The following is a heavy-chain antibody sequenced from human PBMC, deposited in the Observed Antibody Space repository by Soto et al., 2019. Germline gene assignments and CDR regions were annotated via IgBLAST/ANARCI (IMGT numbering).Heavy chain of an antibody. CDR2: IGGSGGGA. V-gene: IGHV3-23*01. Sequence: SLRLSCAASGFTFSIYAMGWVRQAPGKGLEWVSTIGGSGGGASYADIVRGRFTISRDNSQNTLYLQMNSLRAEDTAVYYCAKEVAVAGDLDYWGHGTLVTVSS. CDR1: GFTFSIYA. D-gene: IGHD6-19*01. J-gene: IGHJ4*01. CDR3: AKEVAVAGDLDY.